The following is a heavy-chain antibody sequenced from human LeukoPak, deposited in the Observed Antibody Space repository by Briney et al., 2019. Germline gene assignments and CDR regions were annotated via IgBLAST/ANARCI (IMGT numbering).Heavy chain of an antibody. CDR2: LDPENGAI. J-gene: IGHJ4*02. D-gene: IGHD3-3*01. Sequence: ASVKVSCKVSGYSLSELSMHWVRQTPTNGLEWLGGLDPENGAIIYAEKLQGRVTMTEDTSSDTAYMDVNGLTSDDTAVYYCATGLTLFGEVAGLESWGQGTLVTVSS. CDR1: GYSLSELS. V-gene: IGHV1-24*01. CDR3: ATGLTLFGEVAGLES.